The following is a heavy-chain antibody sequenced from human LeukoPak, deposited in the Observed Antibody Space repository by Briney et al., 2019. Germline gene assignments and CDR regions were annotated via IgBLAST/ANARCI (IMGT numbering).Heavy chain of an antibody. CDR2: ISGSGGST. CDR3: AKDHPYCSSTSCYRPDY. Sequence: GGSLRLSCAASGFTFSSYAMSWVRQAPGKGLEWVSAISGSGGSTYYADSVKGRFTISGDNSKNTLYLQMNSLRAEDTAVYYCAKDHPYCSSTSCYRPDYWGQGTLVTVSS. D-gene: IGHD2-2*02. V-gene: IGHV3-23*01. J-gene: IGHJ4*02. CDR1: GFTFSSYA.